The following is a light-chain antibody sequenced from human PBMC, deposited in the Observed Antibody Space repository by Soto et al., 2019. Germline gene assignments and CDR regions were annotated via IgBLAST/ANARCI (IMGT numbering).Light chain of an antibody. CDR2: SDD. CDR3: AAWDDSLNGPSYV. CDR1: SSSIGGNT. J-gene: IGLJ1*01. V-gene: IGLV1-44*01. Sequence: QSVLTQPPSASGTPGQMVTISCSGSSSSIGGNTVNWYQQLPGTAPKLLIYSDDQRPSGVPARFSGSKSCTSASLAISGLQSEDEADYYCAAWDDSLNGPSYVFGTGTKLTVL.